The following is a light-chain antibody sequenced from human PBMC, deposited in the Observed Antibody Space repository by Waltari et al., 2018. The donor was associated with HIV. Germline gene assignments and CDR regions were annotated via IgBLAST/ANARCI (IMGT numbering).Light chain of an antibody. CDR2: TNN. J-gene: IGLJ2*01. CDR3: AAWDDSLNGDVV. Sequence: QSVLTQPPSASGTPGQRVTISCSGSSSDIGSHTVNWYQQLPGTAPRLLIYTNNQRPAGVPDRFSGSTSGTSASLVISGLQSEDEADYFCAAWDDSLNGDVVFGGGTKLTVL. V-gene: IGLV1-44*01. CDR1: SSDIGSHT.